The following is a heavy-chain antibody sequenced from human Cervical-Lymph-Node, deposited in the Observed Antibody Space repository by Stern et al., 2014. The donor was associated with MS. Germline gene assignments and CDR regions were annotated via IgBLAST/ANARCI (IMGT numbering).Heavy chain of an antibody. CDR3: VKSYSSSWSGWFDH. CDR1: GFPFDDYG. V-gene: IGHV3-9*01. Sequence: EVQLVESGGGPVQPGRSLGLSCVGSGFPFDDYGMQWVRQAPGKGLECVSSISWNSGKKDYVDSVKGRFTISRDSAKNSLYLQMNNLRPEDTALYYCVKSYSSSWSGWFDHWGQGTLVSVSS. D-gene: IGHD2-2*01. CDR2: ISWNSGKK. J-gene: IGHJ5*02.